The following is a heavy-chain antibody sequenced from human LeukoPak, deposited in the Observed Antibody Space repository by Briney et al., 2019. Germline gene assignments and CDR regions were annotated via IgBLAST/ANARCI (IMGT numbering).Heavy chain of an antibody. J-gene: IGHJ4*02. CDR3: AREISSGYYHFDY. CDR1: GGSISSYY. Sequence: PSETLSLTCTVSGGSISSYYWSWVRQPPGKGLEWIGYIYYSGSTNYNPSLKSRVTISVDTSKNQFSLKLGSVTAADTAVYCAREISSGYYHFDYWGQGTLVTVSS. V-gene: IGHV4-59*01. CDR2: IYYSGST. D-gene: IGHD3-22*01.